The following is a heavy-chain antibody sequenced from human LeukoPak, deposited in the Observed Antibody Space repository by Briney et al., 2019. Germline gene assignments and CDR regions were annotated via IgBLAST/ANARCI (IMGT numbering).Heavy chain of an antibody. Sequence: SETLSLTCAVYGGPFSGYYWSWIRQPPGKGLEWIGEINHSGSTNYNPSLKSRVTISVDTSKNQFSLKLSSVTAADTAVYYCARGPYVLLWFRELSRDWFDPWGQGTLVTVSS. D-gene: IGHD3-10*01. CDR1: GGPFSGYY. J-gene: IGHJ5*02. CDR2: INHSGST. V-gene: IGHV4-34*01. CDR3: ARGPYVLLWFRELSRDWFDP.